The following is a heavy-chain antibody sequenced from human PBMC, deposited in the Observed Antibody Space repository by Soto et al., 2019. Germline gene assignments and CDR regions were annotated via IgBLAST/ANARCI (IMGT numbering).Heavy chain of an antibody. V-gene: IGHV6-1*01. J-gene: IGHJ4*02. D-gene: IGHD4-4*01. CDR2: TYYRSQWNY. Sequence: SQTLSLTCAISGDSVHNHSAAWNWIRQFPSKGREWLGKTYYRSQWNYDYALSVKSRVTIYPDTSKNQFSLQLNSVTPEDTAVYYCARQTDSWSYWGQGTLVTVSS. CDR1: GDSVHNHSAA. CDR3: ARQTDSWSY.